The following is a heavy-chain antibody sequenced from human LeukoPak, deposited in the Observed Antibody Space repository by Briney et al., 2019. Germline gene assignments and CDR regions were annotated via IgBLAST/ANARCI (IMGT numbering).Heavy chain of an antibody. CDR3: ARIRAVAGTVRYYFDY. J-gene: IGHJ4*02. CDR2: ISWDGGST. CDR1: GFTFDDYA. D-gene: IGHD6-19*01. Sequence: QPGGSLRLSCAASGFTFDDYAMHWVRQAPGKGLEWVSLISWDGGSTYYADSVKGRFTISRDNSKNSLYLQMNSLRAEDTALYYCARIRAVAGTVRYYFDYWGQGTLVTVSS. V-gene: IGHV3-43D*03.